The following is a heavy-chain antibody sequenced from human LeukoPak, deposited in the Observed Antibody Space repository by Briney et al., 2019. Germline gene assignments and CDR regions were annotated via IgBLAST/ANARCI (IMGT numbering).Heavy chain of an antibody. V-gene: IGHV4-4*02. CDR3: ARKDYYDSRGRPFDI. D-gene: IGHD3-22*01. J-gene: IGHJ3*02. CDR2: IYHSGST. Sequence: SGTLSLTCAVSGGSISSSNWWSWVRQPPGKGLEWIGEIYHSGSTNYNPSLKSRVTISVDKSKNQFSLKLSSVTAADTAVYYCARKDYYDSRGRPFDIWGQGTMVTVSS. CDR1: GGSISSSNW.